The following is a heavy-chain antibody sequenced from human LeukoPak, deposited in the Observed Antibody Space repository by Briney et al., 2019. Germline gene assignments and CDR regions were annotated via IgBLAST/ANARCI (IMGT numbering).Heavy chain of an antibody. CDR1: GGSISSYY. D-gene: IGHD3-3*01. J-gene: IGHJ4*02. CDR2: IKQDGSEK. V-gene: IGHV3-7*01. Sequence: ETLSLTCTVAGGSISSYYWSWVRQAPGKGLEWVANIKQDGSEKYYVDSVKGRFTISRDNAKNSLYLQMNSLRAEDTAVYYCARAHYDFWSGQNFDYWGQGTLVTVSS. CDR3: ARAHYDFWSGQNFDY.